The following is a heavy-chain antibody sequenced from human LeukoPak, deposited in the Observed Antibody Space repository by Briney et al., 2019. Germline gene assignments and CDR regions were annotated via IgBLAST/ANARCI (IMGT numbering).Heavy chain of an antibody. D-gene: IGHD3-22*01. CDR3: ARVNYLDDSDFDI. V-gene: IGHV3-30*01. Sequence: TXSDFAIHWVRQAPGKGLEWVTVISYDGNNKYYADSVKGRFTISRDNSKNTVFLQMNSLRPEDTAVYYCARVNYLDDSDFDIWGQGTXV. J-gene: IGHJ3*02. CDR2: ISYDGNNK. CDR1: TXSDFA.